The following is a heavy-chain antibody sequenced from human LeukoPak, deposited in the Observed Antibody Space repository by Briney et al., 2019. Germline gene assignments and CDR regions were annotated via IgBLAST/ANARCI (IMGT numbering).Heavy chain of an antibody. V-gene: IGHV4-34*01. Sequence: SETLSLTCAVYGGSFSGYYWSWIRQPPGKGLEWIGEINHSGSTNYNPSLKSRVTISVDTSKNQFSLKLSSVTAADTAVYYCAVSGSSAFDYWGQGTLVTVSS. CDR2: INHSGST. CDR3: AVSGSSAFDY. D-gene: IGHD1-26*01. CDR1: GGSFSGYY. J-gene: IGHJ4*02.